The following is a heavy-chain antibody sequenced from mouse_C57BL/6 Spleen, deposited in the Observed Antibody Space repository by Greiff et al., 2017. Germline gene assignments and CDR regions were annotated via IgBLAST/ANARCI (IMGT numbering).Heavy chain of an antibody. CDR3: ARGPSNFYAMDY. CDR1: GYTFTSYW. CDR2: IYPGSGST. D-gene: IGHD4-1*01. V-gene: IGHV1-55*01. J-gene: IGHJ4*01. Sequence: QVQLQQPGAELVKPGASVKMSCKASGYTFTSYWITWVKQRPGQGLEWIGDIYPGSGSTNYNEKFKSKDTLTVDTSSSTAYMQLSSLTSEDSAVYYCARGPSNFYAMDYWGQGTSVTVSS.